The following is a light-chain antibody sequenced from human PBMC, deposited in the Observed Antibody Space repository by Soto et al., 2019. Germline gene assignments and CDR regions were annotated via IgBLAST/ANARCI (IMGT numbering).Light chain of an antibody. J-gene: IGKJ4*01. Sequence: EIVLTQSPGTLSLSPGARAPLSCRASQSVSNNYLAWYQHNPGQAPRLLIYGASTRATGIPARFSGSGSGTDFTLTISRLEPEDFAVYYCQQYGSSPLTFGGGTKVDIK. V-gene: IGKV3-20*01. CDR2: GAS. CDR1: QSVSNNY. CDR3: QQYGSSPLT.